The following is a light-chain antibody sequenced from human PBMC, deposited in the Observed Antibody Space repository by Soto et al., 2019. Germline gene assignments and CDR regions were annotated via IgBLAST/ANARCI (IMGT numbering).Light chain of an antibody. V-gene: IGLV1-40*01. CDR1: SSNIGAGHD. J-gene: IGLJ1*01. CDR2: GNT. Sequence: QSVLTQPPSVSGAPGQWVTISCTGSSSNIGAGHDVHWYQQLPGTAPKLLIYGNTNRPSGVPDRFSGSKSGTSASLAITGLQAEDEADYYCQSYASSLSGFCAFGTGTKVTVL. CDR3: QSYASSLSGFCA.